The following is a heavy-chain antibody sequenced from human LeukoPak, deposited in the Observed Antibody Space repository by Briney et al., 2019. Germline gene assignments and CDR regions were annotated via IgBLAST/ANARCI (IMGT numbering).Heavy chain of an antibody. CDR2: IYYSGST. Sequence: SETLSLTCTVSGGSISSYYWSWIRQPPGKGLEWIGYIYYSGSTNYNPSLKSRVTISVDTSKNQFSLKLSSVTAADTAVYYCARDRIDSSGYYPGAFGIWGQGTMVTVSS. J-gene: IGHJ3*02. D-gene: IGHD3-22*01. CDR3: ARDRIDSSGYYPGAFGI. CDR1: GGSISSYY. V-gene: IGHV4-59*01.